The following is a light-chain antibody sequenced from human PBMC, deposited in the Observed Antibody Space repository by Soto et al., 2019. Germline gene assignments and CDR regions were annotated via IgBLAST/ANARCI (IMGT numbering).Light chain of an antibody. CDR3: QQCYTWPYT. CDR2: GAS. Sequence: EIVMTQSPATLSVSQGERATLSCRASQTVSSNLAWYQQKPGQPPRLLIYGASTRPLGIPARFSGSGSGTEFTLTISSLQSEDFAVYYCQQCYTWPYTFGQGTRLEIK. J-gene: IGKJ2*01. CDR1: QTVSSN. V-gene: IGKV3-15*01.